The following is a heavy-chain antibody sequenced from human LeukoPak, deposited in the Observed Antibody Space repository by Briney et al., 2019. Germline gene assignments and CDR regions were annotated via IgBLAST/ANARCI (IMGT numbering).Heavy chain of an antibody. CDR2: IIPSFGTG. CDR3: TRGLGSFDY. V-gene: IGHV1-69*05. D-gene: IGHD7-27*01. CDR1: GGTFSSYA. Sequence: GASVTVSCKASGGTFSSYAISWVRQAPGQGLEWKGVIIPSFGTGNYAQKFQGRVTITTDEATSTAYMELSSLRSDATAVYSCTRGLGSFDYWGQGPLATVSS. J-gene: IGHJ4*02.